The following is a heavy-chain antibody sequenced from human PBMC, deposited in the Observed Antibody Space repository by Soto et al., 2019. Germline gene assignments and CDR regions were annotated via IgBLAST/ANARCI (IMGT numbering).Heavy chain of an antibody. CDR1: GFTFSSYA. Sequence: QVQLVESGGGVVQPGRSLRLSCAASGFTFSSYAMHWVRQAPGKGLEWVAVISYDGSNKYYADSVKGRFTISRDNSKNTLYLQMNSLRAEDTAVYYCATQFGARDYGDFFYFDYWGQGTLVTVSS. CDR2: ISYDGSNK. D-gene: IGHD4-17*01. J-gene: IGHJ4*02. V-gene: IGHV3-30-3*01. CDR3: ATQFGARDYGDFFYFDY.